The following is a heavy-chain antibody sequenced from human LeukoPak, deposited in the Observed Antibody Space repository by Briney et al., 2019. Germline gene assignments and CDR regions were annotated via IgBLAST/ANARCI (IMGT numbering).Heavy chain of an antibody. J-gene: IGHJ4*02. CDR2: IYSGGST. CDR3: ARMLDSSFSLDY. Sequence: GGSLRLSCAASGFTVSSNYMSWVRQAPGKGLEWVSVIYSGGSTYYADSVKGRFTISRDNSKNTLYLQMNSLRAEDTAVYYCARMLDSSFSLDYWGQGTLVTVSS. V-gene: IGHV3-66*01. CDR1: GFTVSSNY. D-gene: IGHD2-15*01.